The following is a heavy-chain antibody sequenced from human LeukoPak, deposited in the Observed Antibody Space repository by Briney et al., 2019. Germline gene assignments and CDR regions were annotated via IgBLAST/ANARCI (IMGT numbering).Heavy chain of an antibody. CDR3: ARLYYYDSSGYSGFDP. CDR1: GYTFTGYY. J-gene: IGHJ5*02. V-gene: IGHV1-2*02. D-gene: IGHD3-22*01. CDR2: INPNSGGT. Sequence: ASVKVSCKASGYTFTGYYMHWVRQAPGQGLEWMGWINPNSGGTNYAQKFQGRVTMTRDTSISTAYMELSRLRSDDTAVYYCARLYYYDSSGYSGFDPWGQGTLVTVSS.